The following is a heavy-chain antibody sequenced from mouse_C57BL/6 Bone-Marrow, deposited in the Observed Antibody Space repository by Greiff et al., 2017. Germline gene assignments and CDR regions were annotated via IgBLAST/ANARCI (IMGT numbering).Heavy chain of an antibody. Sequence: QVQLQQPGAELVKPGASVKMSCKASGYTFTSYWITWVKQRPGQGLEWIGYIYPGRGSTNYNEKFKSKATLTVDTSSSTAYMQLSSLTSEDSAVYYCAIWGWLRLYAMDYWGQGTSVTVSS. CDR3: AIWGWLRLYAMDY. V-gene: IGHV1-55*01. CDR2: IYPGRGST. CDR1: GYTFTSYW. J-gene: IGHJ4*01. D-gene: IGHD2-2*01.